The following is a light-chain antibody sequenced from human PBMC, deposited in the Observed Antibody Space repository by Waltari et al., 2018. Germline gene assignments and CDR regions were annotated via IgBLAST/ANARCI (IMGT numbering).Light chain of an antibody. Sequence: EIVMAQSPASLSVSPGERAIFSFRASQSVTTNVAWYQQKPGQPPRLLIYGASTRATDIPARFSGSGSGTEFTLTITSPQSEDVGVYYCHQYNDGPPFNFGQGTKLEIK. CDR1: QSVTTN. CDR3: HQYNDGPPFN. CDR2: GAS. V-gene: IGKV3-15*01. J-gene: IGKJ2*01.